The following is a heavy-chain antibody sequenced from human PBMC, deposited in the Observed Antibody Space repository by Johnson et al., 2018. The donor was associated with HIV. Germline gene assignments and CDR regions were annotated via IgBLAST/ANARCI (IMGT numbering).Heavy chain of an antibody. D-gene: IGHD7-27*01. CDR3: ARSPLTGDPRGAFDI. J-gene: IGHJ3*02. CDR2: IYRGCNT. CDR1: GFTVSSNY. V-gene: IGHV3-66*03. Sequence: VQLVESGGGLIQPGGSLRLSCAASGFTVSSNYMSWVRQPPGKGLEWVSVIYRGCNTYYADSVKGRFTISRDNSKTTLYLQMHSLRAEDTAVYYCARSPLTGDPRGAFDIWGQGTMVTVSS.